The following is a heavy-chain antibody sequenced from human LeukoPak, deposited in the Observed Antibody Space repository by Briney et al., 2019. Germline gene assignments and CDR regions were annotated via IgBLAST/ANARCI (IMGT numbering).Heavy chain of an antibody. V-gene: IGHV3-21*01. CDR1: GFTFSSYS. J-gene: IGHJ4*02. Sequence: GGSLRLSCAASGFTFSSYSKNWVRQAPGKGLEWVSSISSSSSYIYYADSVKGRFTISRDNAKNSLYLQMNSLRAEDTAVYYCARDLGDYYFDYWGQGTLVTVSS. D-gene: IGHD3-3*01. CDR3: ARDLGDYYFDY. CDR2: ISSSSSYI.